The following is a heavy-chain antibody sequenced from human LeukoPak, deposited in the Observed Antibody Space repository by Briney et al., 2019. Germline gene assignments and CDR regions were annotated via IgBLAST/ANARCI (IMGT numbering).Heavy chain of an antibody. J-gene: IGHJ5*02. CDR3: ARDLYGDYDLYRWWFDP. V-gene: IGHV3-23*01. Sequence: TGGSLRLSCAASGFTFSSYAMSWVRQAPGKGLEWVSAISGSGGSTYYADSVKGRFTISRDNSKNTLYLQMNSLRAEDTAVYYCARDLYGDYDLYRWWFDPWGQGTLVTVSS. D-gene: IGHD4-17*01. CDR1: GFTFSSYA. CDR2: ISGSGGST.